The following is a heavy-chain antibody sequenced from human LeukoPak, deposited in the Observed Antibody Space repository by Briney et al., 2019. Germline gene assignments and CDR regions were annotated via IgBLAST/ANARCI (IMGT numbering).Heavy chain of an antibody. J-gene: IGHJ4*02. D-gene: IGHD3-10*01. CDR2: ISYDGSNK. CDR1: GFTFSSYG. Sequence: GGSLRLSCAASGFTFSSYGMHWVRQAPGKGLEWVAVISYDGSNKYYADSVKGRFTIFRDNSKNTLYLQMNSLRAEDTAVYYCAKGRILGSYYSPLDYWGQGTLVTVSS. V-gene: IGHV3-30*18. CDR3: AKGRILGSYYSPLDY.